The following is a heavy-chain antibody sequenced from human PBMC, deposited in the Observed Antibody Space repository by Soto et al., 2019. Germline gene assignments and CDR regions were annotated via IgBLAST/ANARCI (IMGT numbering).Heavy chain of an antibody. CDR2: ISAYNGNT. J-gene: IGHJ4*02. CDR3: ARGAAAGLNDY. CDR1: CYTFTSYG. D-gene: IGHD6-13*01. V-gene: IGHV1-18*01. Sequence: ASVKVSCQASCYTFTSYGISWVRQAPGQGVEWMGWISAYNGNTKYAQKFQGRVTMTTDTSTSTAYMEVRSLRSDDTAVYYCARGAAAGLNDYWGQGTLVTVSS.